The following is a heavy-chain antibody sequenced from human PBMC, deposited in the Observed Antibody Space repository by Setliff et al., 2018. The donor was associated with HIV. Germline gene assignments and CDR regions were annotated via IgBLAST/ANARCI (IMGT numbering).Heavy chain of an antibody. CDR2: LYFSGST. J-gene: IGHJ6*02. V-gene: IGHV4-59*11. CDR3: ARPVSKNFYGIDA. CDR1: GVSISSHY. Sequence: SETLSLTCNVSGVSISSHYWSWIRQPPGKGLEWIGTLYFSGSTNYNSSLKSRVTISGDTSKNLFSLEVTSVTAADTAVYFCARPVSKNFYGIDAWGLGATVTVSS.